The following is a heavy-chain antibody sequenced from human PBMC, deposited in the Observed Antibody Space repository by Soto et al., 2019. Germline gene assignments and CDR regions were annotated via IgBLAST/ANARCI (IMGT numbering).Heavy chain of an antibody. CDR3: ARAMVVTQNWFDP. CDR2: IYYSGST. V-gene: IGHV4-30-4*01. J-gene: IGHJ5*02. Sequence: SSETLSLAPTVSGGSISIGDYYWSWIHQPPGKGLEWIGYIYYSGSTYYNLTLKSRVTISVDTSKNQFSLKLSSVTAADTAVYYCARAMVVTQNWFDPWGQGTLVTVS. D-gene: IGHD2-21*02. CDR1: GGSISIGDYY.